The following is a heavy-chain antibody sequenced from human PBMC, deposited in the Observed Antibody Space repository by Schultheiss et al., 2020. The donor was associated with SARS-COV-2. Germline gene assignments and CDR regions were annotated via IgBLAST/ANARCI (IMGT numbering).Heavy chain of an antibody. J-gene: IGHJ5*02. Sequence: GGSLRLSCAASGFNFSIHGMHWVRQVPGKGLEWVAVIWYDGSTNFYADSVKGRFTISRDNAKNSLYLQMNSLRAEDTAVYYCATISGDYVGRNWFDPWGQGTLVTVSS. CDR1: GFNFSIHG. CDR3: ATISGDYVGRNWFDP. D-gene: IGHD4-17*01. V-gene: IGHV3-33*03. CDR2: IWYDGSTN.